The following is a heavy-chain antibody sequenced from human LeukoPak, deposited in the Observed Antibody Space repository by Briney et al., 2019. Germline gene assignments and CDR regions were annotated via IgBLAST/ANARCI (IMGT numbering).Heavy chain of an antibody. CDR3: ARAGGVHDTPMDLDY. Sequence: SETLSLTCTVSGASISSHYWSWIRQPPGKGLEWIGDFSYSGSTNYNPSLKGRVTISVDTSKNQFSLKLTSVTAADTAVYYCARAGGVHDTPMDLDYWGQGALVTVSS. D-gene: IGHD5-18*01. V-gene: IGHV4-59*11. CDR2: FSYSGST. CDR1: GASISSHY. J-gene: IGHJ4*02.